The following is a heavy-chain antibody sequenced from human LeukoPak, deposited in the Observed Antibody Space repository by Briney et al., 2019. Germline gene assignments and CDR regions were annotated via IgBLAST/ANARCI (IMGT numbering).Heavy chain of an antibody. CDR2: ISSDGSNK. D-gene: IGHD2-15*01. J-gene: IGHJ4*02. CDR3: ARDPGSGGHFDY. Sequence: SCKASGYTFTSYAMHWVRQAPGKGLEWVAVISSDGSNKYYADSVKGRFTISRDNSKNTLYLQMNSLTAEDTAVYYCARDPGSGGHFDYWGQGTLVTVSS. CDR1: GYTFTSYA. V-gene: IGHV3-30-3*01.